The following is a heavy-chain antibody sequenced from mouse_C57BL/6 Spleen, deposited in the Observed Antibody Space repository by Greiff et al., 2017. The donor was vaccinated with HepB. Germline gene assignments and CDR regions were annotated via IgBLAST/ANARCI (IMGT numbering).Heavy chain of an antibody. Sequence: VQLQQSGPELVKPGASVKISCKASGYTFTDYYMNWVKQSHGKSLEWIGDINPNNGGTSYNQKFKGKATLTVDKSSSTAYMELRSLTAEDSAVYYCAGTVTWFAYWGQGTLVTVSS. CDR1: GYTFTDYY. J-gene: IGHJ3*01. CDR3: AGTVTWFAY. CDR2: INPNNGGT. V-gene: IGHV1-26*01. D-gene: IGHD1-1*01.